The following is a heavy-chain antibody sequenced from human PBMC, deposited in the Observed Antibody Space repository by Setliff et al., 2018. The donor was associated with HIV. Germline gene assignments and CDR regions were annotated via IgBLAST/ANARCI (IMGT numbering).Heavy chain of an antibody. V-gene: IGHV3-30-3*01. Sequence: SLRLSCAASGFTFSTYPMYWVRQAPGKGLEWVAFVSFEGGNKYYADSVKGRFTISRDISKNTVYLQMNSLRPEDTAVYFCVRGDVAFLGVLSPLAVWGQGTMVTVSS. CDR2: VSFEGGNK. CDR1: GFTFSTYP. CDR3: VRGDVAFLGVLSPLAV. J-gene: IGHJ3*01. D-gene: IGHD1-26*01.